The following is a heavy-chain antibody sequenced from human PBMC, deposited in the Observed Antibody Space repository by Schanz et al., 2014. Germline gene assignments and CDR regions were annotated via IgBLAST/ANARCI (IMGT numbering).Heavy chain of an antibody. V-gene: IGHV1-24*01. CDR2: FHHDDGDT. CDR1: GYSLNELS. D-gene: IGHD4-17*01. Sequence: QVQLVQSGAEVKKPGASVKVSCKVSGYSLNELSMHWVRQAPGRGLEWMGGFHHDDGDTVYAQKFQGRVIMTEDTSTDTAYVELRRLRSEDTAVYYCARAPVTVGPYHYYMDVWGKGTTVTVSS. CDR3: ARAPVTVGPYHYYMDV. J-gene: IGHJ6*03.